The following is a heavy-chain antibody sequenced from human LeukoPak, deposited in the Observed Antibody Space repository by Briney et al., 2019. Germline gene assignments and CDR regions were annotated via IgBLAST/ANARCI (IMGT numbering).Heavy chain of an antibody. Sequence: GGCLRLSCAVSGFAFSEYYMSWIRQAPGRGREWVSYISSSGSTINYADSVKGRFTISRDNAKNSLYLQMNRLRAEDTGVYYCARDPLDYDSSGYSYWGQGTLVTVSS. CDR1: GFAFSEYY. V-gene: IGHV3-11*01. CDR2: ISSSGSTI. CDR3: ARDPLDYDSSGYSY. J-gene: IGHJ4*02. D-gene: IGHD3-22*01.